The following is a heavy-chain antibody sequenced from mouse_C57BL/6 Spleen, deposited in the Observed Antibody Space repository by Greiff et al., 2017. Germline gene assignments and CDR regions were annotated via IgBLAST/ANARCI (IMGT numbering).Heavy chain of an antibody. CDR1: GFTFSSYA. CDR2: ISDGGSYT. Sequence: EVKLMESGGGLVKPGGSLKLSCAASGFTFSSYAMSWVRQTPEKRLEWIATISDGGSYTYYPDNVKGRFTISRDNAKNNLYLQLSHLKSEDTAMYYCASDPHDYGSRGDFDVWGTGTTVTVSS. D-gene: IGHD1-1*01. CDR3: ASDPHDYGSRGDFDV. J-gene: IGHJ1*03. V-gene: IGHV5-4*03.